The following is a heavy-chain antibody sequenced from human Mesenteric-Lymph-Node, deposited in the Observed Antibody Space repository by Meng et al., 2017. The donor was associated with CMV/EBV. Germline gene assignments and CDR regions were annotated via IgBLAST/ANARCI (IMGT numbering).Heavy chain of an antibody. J-gene: IGHJ5*02. V-gene: IGHV1-2*02. D-gene: IGHD6-13*01. CDR1: GYTFTGYY. CDR3: AFSQQLARWFDP. CDR2: INPNSGGT. Sequence: ASVKVSCKASGYTFTGYYMHWVRQAPGQGLEWMGWINPNSGGTNYAQKFQGRVTMTRNTTISTAYMELSRLRSDDAAVYCCAFSQQLARWFDPWGQGTLVTVSS.